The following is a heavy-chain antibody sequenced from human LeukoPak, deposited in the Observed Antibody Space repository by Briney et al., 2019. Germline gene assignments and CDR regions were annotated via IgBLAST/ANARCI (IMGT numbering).Heavy chain of an antibody. D-gene: IGHD2-2*01. CDR2: IYYSGST. J-gene: IGHJ6*03. CDR1: GGSISSSSYY. V-gene: IGHV4-39*07. CDR3: ARDFRDIVVVPAAPPRYYYYYYMDV. Sequence: SETLSLTCTVSGGSISSSSYYWGWIRQPPGKGLEWIGSIYYSGSTYYNPSLKSRVTISVDTSKNQFSLKLSSVTAADTAVYYCARDFRDIVVVPAAPPRYYYYYYMDVWGKGTTVTVSS.